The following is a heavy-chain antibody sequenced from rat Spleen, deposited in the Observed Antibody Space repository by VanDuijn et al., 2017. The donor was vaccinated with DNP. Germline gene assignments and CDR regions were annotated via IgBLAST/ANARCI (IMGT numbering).Heavy chain of an antibody. CDR1: GYSITSSYR. CDR2: INSAGST. CDR3: ARRGVVITTGDY. Sequence: EVQLQESGPGLVKPSQSLSLTCSVTGYSITSSYRWNWIRKFPGNKLEWMGYINSAGSTNYNPSLKSRISITRDTSKNQFFLQVNSVTTEDTATYYCARRGVVITTGDYWGQGVMVTVSS. D-gene: IGHD1-12*02. J-gene: IGHJ2*01. V-gene: IGHV3-3*01.